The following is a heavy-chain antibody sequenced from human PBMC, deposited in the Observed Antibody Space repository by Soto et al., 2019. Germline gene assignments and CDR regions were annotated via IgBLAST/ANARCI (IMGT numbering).Heavy chain of an antibody. CDR2: INHSGST. CDR3: ARGVDCSSTSCNGSYFDY. CDR1: GGSFSGYY. J-gene: IGHJ4*02. D-gene: IGHD2-2*01. V-gene: IGHV4-34*01. Sequence: SETLSLTCAVYGGSFSGYYWSWIRQPPGKGLEWIGEINHSGSTNYNPSLKSRVTISVDTSKNQFSLKLSSVTAADTAAYYCARGVDCSSTSCNGSYFDYWGQGTLVTVSS.